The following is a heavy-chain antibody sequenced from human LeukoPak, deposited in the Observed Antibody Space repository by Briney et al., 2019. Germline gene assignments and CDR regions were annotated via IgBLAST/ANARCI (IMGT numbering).Heavy chain of an antibody. Sequence: GGSLRLSCAASGFTFDDYAMHWVRQAPGKGLEWVSGISGNSGSIGYADSVKGRFTISRDNAKNSLFLQMNSLRAEDTAVYYCARVLSYCSGGNCYSGGLGYMDVWGKGTTVTISS. D-gene: IGHD2-15*01. J-gene: IGHJ6*03. CDR1: GFTFDDYA. CDR2: ISGNSGSI. CDR3: ARVLSYCSGGNCYSGGLGYMDV. V-gene: IGHV3-9*01.